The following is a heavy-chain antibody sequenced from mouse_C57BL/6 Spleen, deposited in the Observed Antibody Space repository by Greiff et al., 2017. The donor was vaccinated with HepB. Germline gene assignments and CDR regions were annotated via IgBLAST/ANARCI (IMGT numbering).Heavy chain of an antibody. D-gene: IGHD3-2*02. CDR2: IYPGSGST. CDR3: AREQLRLRSFAY. CDR1: GYTFTSYW. V-gene: IGHV1-55*01. Sequence: VQLQESGAELVKPGASVKMSCKASGYTFTSYWITWVKQRPGQGLEWIGDIYPGSGSTNYNEKFKSKATLTVDTSSSTAYMQLSSLTSEDSAVYYCAREQLRLRSFAYWGQGTLVTVSA. J-gene: IGHJ3*01.